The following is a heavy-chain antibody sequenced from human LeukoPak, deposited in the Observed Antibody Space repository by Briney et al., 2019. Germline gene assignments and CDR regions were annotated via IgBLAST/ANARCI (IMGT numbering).Heavy chain of an antibody. D-gene: IGHD2-2*01. J-gene: IGHJ5*02. CDR1: GYTFTGYY. CDR2: INPNSGGT. CDR3: ARDNPPGVYCSSTSCYGLGWFDP. Sequence: ASVKVSCKASGYTFTGYYMHWVRQAPGQGLEWMGWINPNSGGTNYAQKFQGRVTMTRDTSISTAYMELSRLRSDDTAVYYCARDNPPGVYCSSTSCYGLGWFDPWGQGTLVTVSS. V-gene: IGHV1-2*02.